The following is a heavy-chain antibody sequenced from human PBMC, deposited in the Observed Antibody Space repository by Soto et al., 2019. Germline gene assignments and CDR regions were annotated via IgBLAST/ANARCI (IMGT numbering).Heavy chain of an antibody. Sequence: QVHLVQSGAEVKKPGASVKVSCNGSGYAFTTYGITWVRQAPGQGLEWMGWISAHNGNTNYAQKLQGRVTVTRDTSTSTAYMELRSLRSDDTAVYYCARGRYGDYWGQGALVTASS. CDR1: GYAFTTYG. CDR2: ISAHNGNT. J-gene: IGHJ4*02. D-gene: IGHD1-1*01. V-gene: IGHV1-18*01. CDR3: ARGRYGDY.